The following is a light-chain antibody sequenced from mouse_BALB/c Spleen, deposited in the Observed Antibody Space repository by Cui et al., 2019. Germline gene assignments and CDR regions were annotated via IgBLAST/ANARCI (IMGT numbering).Light chain of an antibody. Sequence: DIVMTQSQKFMSTSVGDRVSVTCKASQNVGTNVAWYQQKPGQSPKALIYSASYRYSGVPDRFTGSGSGTDFTLTISNVHSEDLAEYFCQQYISYPLTFGAGTKLELK. CDR2: SAS. J-gene: IGKJ5*01. V-gene: IGKV6-15*01. CDR3: QQYISYPLT. CDR1: QNVGTN.